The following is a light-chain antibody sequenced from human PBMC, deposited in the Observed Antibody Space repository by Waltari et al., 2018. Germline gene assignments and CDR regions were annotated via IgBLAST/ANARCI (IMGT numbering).Light chain of an antibody. CDR2: ENT. CDR1: SSKIGNNY. Sequence: QSVLTQPPSVSAAPGQRVTIACPGGSSKIGNNYVSWYRQFPGPAPKLLIYENTERPSGLPGRFSGSKSGTSATLDITGLQAGDEADYYCGTWDSSLSGAVFGGGTHLTVL. V-gene: IGLV1-51*02. CDR3: GTWDSSLSGAV. J-gene: IGLJ7*01.